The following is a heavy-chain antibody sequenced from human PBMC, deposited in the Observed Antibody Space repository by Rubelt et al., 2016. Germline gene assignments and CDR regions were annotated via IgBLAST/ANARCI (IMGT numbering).Heavy chain of an antibody. J-gene: IGHJ4*02. CDR3: ARKADASSWYPFDF. CDR2: INHSGST. Sequence: QVQLQQWGAGLLKPSETLSLTCAVYGGSFSGYYWSWIRQPPGKGLEWIGEINHSGSTNYNPSLKSLFTISVASSKNPFSLKLSSLTAADTAVYYCARKADASSWYPFDFWGQGTLVTVSS. D-gene: IGHD6-13*01. CDR1: GGSFSGYY. V-gene: IGHV4-34*01.